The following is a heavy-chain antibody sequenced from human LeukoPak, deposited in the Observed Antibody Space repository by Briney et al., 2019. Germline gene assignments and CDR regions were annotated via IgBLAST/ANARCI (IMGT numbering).Heavy chain of an antibody. D-gene: IGHD6-19*01. CDR3: ARVPTDGVADFDY. J-gene: IGHJ4*02. CDR2: INPNSGGT. CDR1: GYTFTGYY. Sequence: ASVKVSCKASGYTFTGYYMHWVRQAPGQGLEWMGWINPNSGGTNYAQKFQGRVSMTRDTSTSTVYMELSSLRSEDTAVYYCARVPTDGVADFDYWGQGTLVTVSS. V-gene: IGHV1-2*02.